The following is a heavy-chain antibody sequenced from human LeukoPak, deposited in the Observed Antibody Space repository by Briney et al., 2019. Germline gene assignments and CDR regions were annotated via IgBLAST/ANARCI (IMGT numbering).Heavy chain of an antibody. D-gene: IGHD3-10*01. J-gene: IGHJ4*02. CDR2: INHSGGT. CDR1: GGSFSGYY. V-gene: IGHV4-34*01. CDR3: ARGTRYYGSGLPIFDY. Sequence: SETLSLTCAVYGGSFSGYYWSWIRQPPGKGLEWIGEINHSGGTNYNPSLKSRVTISVDTSKNQFSLKLSSVTAADTAVYYCARGTRYYGSGLPIFDYWGQGTLVTVSS.